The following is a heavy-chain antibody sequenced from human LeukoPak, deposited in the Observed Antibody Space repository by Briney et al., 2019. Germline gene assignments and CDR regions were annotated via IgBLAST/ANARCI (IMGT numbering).Heavy chain of an antibody. V-gene: IGHV4-59*08. CDR3: ARHGSSYSFDY. CDR1: GGSVGSYY. Sequence: SETLSLSCTVSGGSVGSYYWSWIRQSPGKGLEWIGYIYYGGSANYNPSLKSRATIAIGRSKNQFSLKLSSLTAADTAVYHCARHGSSYSFDYWGQGTLVTVSS. J-gene: IGHJ4*02. CDR2: IYYGGSA. D-gene: IGHD6-13*01.